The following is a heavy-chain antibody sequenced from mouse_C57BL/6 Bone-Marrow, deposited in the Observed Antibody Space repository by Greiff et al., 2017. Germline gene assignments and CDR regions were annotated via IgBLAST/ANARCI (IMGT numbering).Heavy chain of an antibody. CDR1: YFAFMASA. V-gene: IGHV1-49*01. D-gene: IGHD2-1*01. CDR3: SRIWIGNYVVAY. Sequence: LEESGAELVRPGSSVTLSCKDSYFAFMASAMHWVKQRPGHGLEWIGSFTMYSDATEYSENFKGKATLTANTSSCTAYMELSSLTSEDSAVYYCSRIWIGNYVVAYGGQGTLVTVSA. J-gene: IGHJ3*01. CDR2: FTMYSDAT.